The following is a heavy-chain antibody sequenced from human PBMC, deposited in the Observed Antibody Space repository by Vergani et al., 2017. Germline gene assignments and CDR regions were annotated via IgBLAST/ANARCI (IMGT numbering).Heavy chain of an antibody. J-gene: IGHJ3*02. V-gene: IGHV1-69*01. CDR3: CYGYGGWGAFDI. Sequence: QVQLVQSAAEVKKPRSSLPVSCKASAGPFSSYAIRLVRPAPGQGLEWMGGIIPIFGTANYAQKFQGRVTITADESTSTAYMELSSLRSEDTAVYYCCYGYGGWGAFDIWGQGTMVTVSS. CDR1: AGPFSSYA. D-gene: IGHD5-18*01. CDR2: IIPIFGTA.